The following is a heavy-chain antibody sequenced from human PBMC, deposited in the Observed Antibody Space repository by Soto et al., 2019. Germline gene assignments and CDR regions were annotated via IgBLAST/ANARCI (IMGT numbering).Heavy chain of an antibody. J-gene: IGHJ6*04. CDR2: INAGNGNT. D-gene: IGHD3-22*01. CDR1: GYTFTSYG. V-gene: IGHV1-3*01. Sequence: ASVNVSCKASGYTFTSYGIHWVRQAPGQRLEWTGWINAGNGNTKYSEKFQGRVTITRDTSASTAYLELSSLRSEDAAVYYCARDPNDSSAYYHHYYYVTEVWGKGTTLTGSS. CDR3: ARDPNDSSAYYHHYYYVTEV.